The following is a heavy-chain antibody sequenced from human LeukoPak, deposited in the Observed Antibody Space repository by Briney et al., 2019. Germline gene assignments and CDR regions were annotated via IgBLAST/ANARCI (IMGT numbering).Heavy chain of an antibody. D-gene: IGHD6-13*01. CDR3: ARQPSIAAGLSQT. J-gene: IGHJ5*02. Sequence: TRYSPSFQGQVTISADKSISTAYLQWRSLKASDTAMYYCARQPSIAAGLSQTWGQGTLVTVSS. CDR2: T. V-gene: IGHV5-51*01.